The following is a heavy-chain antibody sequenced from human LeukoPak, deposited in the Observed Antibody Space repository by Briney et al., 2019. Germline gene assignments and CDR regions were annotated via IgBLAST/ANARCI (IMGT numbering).Heavy chain of an antibody. V-gene: IGHV3-66*04. J-gene: IGHJ4*02. D-gene: IGHD1-1*01. CDR3: ARLRGEAGTHLSYDY. Sequence: PGGSLRLSCAASGVTVSSNYMTWARQAPGKGLEWVSVIYSGGNTYYADSVKGRFTISRDNSKNTLHLQMNSLRVEDTAVYYCARLRGEAGTHLSYDYWGQGTLVTVSS. CDR1: GVTVSSNY. CDR2: IYSGGNT.